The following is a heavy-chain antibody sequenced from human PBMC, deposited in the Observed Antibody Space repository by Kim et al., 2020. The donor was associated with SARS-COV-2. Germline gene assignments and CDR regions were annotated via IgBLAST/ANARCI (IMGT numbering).Heavy chain of an antibody. CDR3: ARDCGGDSASNWCDP. CDR2: IYYSGST. D-gene: IGHD2-21*02. J-gene: IGHJ5*02. CDR1: GGSISSSSYY. Sequence: SETLSLTCTVSGGSISSSSYYWGWIRQPPGKGLEWIGSIYYSGSTYYNPSLKSRVTISVDTSKNQFSLKLSSVTAADTAVYYCARDCGGDSASNWCDPWG. V-gene: IGHV4-39*07.